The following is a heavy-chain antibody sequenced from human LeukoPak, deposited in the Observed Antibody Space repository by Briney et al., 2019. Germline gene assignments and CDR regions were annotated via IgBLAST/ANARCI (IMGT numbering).Heavy chain of an antibody. CDR3: ARGTYDFWSGYYPRSYYYYYMDV. Sequence: ASVKVSCKASGYTFTSYYMHWVRQAPGQGLEWMGIINPSGGSTSYAQKFQGRVTMTRDTSTSTVYMELSSLRSEDTAVYYCARGTYDFWSGYYPRSYYYYYMDVWGKGTTVTVSS. D-gene: IGHD3-3*01. CDR2: INPSGGST. CDR1: GYTFTSYY. V-gene: IGHV1-46*01. J-gene: IGHJ6*03.